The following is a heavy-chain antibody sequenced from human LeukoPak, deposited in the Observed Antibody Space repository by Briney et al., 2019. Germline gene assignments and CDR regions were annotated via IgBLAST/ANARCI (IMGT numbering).Heavy chain of an antibody. CDR3: ARDFLLLGAPFDY. V-gene: IGHV3-7*01. CDR2: IKQDGSEK. Sequence: PGGSLRLSCAASGFTFSNYWMSWGRQAPGKGLEWVANIKQDGSEKYYVDSVKGRFTISRDNTKNSLYLQRNSLRAEDPAVYYCARDFLLLGAPFDYWGQGTLVTVSS. CDR1: GFTFSNYW. J-gene: IGHJ4*02. D-gene: IGHD1-26*01.